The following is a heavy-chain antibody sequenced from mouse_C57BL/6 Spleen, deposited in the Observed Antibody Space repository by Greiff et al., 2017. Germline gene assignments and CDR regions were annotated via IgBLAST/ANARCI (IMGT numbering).Heavy chain of an antibody. Sequence: QVQLQQPGAELVKPGASVKLSCKASGYTFTSYWMQWVKQRPGQGLEWIGEIDPSDSYTNYNQKFKGKATLTVDTSSSTAYMQLSSLTSEDSAVYYCARRGYGSNYYFDYWGQGTTLTVSS. D-gene: IGHD1-1*01. J-gene: IGHJ2*01. CDR1: GYTFTSYW. CDR3: ARRGYGSNYYFDY. V-gene: IGHV1-50*01. CDR2: IDPSDSYT.